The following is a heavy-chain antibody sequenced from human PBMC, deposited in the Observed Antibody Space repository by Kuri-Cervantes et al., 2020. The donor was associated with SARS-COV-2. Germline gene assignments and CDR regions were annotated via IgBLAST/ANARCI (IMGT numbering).Heavy chain of an antibody. J-gene: IGHJ4*02. CDR1: GGSISSSSYY. V-gene: IGHV4-39*07. Sequence: ESLKISCTVSGGSISSSSYYWGWIRQPPGKGLEWIGEINHSGSTNYNPSLKSRVTISVDTSKNQFSLKLSSVTAADTAVYYCARAGVLRFLPTGYWGQGTLVTVSS. CDR3: ARAGVLRFLPTGY. CDR2: INHSGST. D-gene: IGHD3-3*01.